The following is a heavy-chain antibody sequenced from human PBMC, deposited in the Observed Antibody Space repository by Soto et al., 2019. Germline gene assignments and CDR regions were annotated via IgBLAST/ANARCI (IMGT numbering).Heavy chain of an antibody. D-gene: IGHD3-3*01. CDR1: GYTFTSYG. V-gene: IGHV1-18*01. CDR2: ISAYNGNT. J-gene: IGHJ3*02. Sequence: ASVKVSCKASGYTFTSYGISWVRQAPGQGLEWMGWISAYNGNTNYAQKLQGRVTMTTDTSTSTAYMELRSLRSDDTAVYYCARAVPDYDFWSGSPDAFDIWGQGTMVTVSS. CDR3: ARAVPDYDFWSGSPDAFDI.